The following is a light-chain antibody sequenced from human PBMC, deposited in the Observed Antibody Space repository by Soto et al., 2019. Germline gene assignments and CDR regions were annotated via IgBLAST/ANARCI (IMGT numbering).Light chain of an antibody. J-gene: IGLJ2*01. V-gene: IGLV2-8*01. CDR1: SSDVGGYNY. Sequence: QSVLTQPPSASGSPGQSVTISCTGTSSDVGGYNYVSWYQQHPGKAPKLMIYEVGKRPSGVPERFSGSNSGNTATLTINRVEAGDEADYYCQVWDTSSDHLVFGGGTKLTVL. CDR3: QVWDTSSDHLV. CDR2: EVG.